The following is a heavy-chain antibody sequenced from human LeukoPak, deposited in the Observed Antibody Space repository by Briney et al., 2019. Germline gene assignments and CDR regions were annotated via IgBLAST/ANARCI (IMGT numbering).Heavy chain of an antibody. CDR2: IKQDGSEK. CDR1: GFTFSSYW. J-gene: IGHJ4*02. D-gene: IGHD3-10*01. V-gene: IGHV3-7*03. CDR3: ARVQVRWFGELLDY. Sequence: QSGRSLRLSCAASGFTFSSYWMSWVRQAPGKGLEWVANIKQDGSEKYYVDSVKGRFTISRDNAKNSLYLQMNSLRAEDTAVYYCARVQVRWFGELLDYWGQGTLVTVSS.